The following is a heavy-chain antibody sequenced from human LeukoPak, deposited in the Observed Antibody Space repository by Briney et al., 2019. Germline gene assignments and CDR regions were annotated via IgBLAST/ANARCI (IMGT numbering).Heavy chain of an antibody. Sequence: PGGSLRLSCAASGFTFSSYSMNWVRQAPGKGLEWVSYISSSSSTIYYADSVKGRFTISRDNAKNSLYLRMNSLRAEDTAVYYCAGLGYCSSTSCPSGWGQGTMVTVSS. CDR3: AGLGYCSSTSCPSG. D-gene: IGHD2-2*01. CDR2: ISSSSSTI. CDR1: GFTFSSYS. J-gene: IGHJ3*01. V-gene: IGHV3-48*01.